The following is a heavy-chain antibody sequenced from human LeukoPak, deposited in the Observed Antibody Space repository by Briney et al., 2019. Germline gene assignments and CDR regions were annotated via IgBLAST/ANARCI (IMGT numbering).Heavy chain of an antibody. J-gene: IGHJ4*02. CDR1: GGSISSYY. V-gene: IGHV4-59*01. Sequence: SETLSLTCTVSGGSISSYYWSWIRQPPGKGLEWIGYIYYSGNTNYNPSLKSRVTISVDTSKNQFSLKLSSVTAADTAVYYCARTTFYYGSGSYYYFDYWGQGTLVTVSS. CDR2: IYYSGNT. D-gene: IGHD3-10*01. CDR3: ARTTFYYGSGSYYYFDY.